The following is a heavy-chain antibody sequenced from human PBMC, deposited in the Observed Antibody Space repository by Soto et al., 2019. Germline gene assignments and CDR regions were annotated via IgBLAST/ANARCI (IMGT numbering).Heavy chain of an antibody. Sequence: QVQLQESGPGLVKPSETLSLTCTVSGGSMSSYYWSWIRQPPGKGLEWIGYIYYSGSTNYNPSLKSRVTMSVATSKNQFSLMLSSVTAADTAVYYCAWGGVGADYWGQGTLVTVSS. V-gene: IGHV4-59*01. CDR2: IYYSGST. J-gene: IGHJ4*02. CDR1: GGSMSSYY. D-gene: IGHD1-26*01. CDR3: AWGGVGADY.